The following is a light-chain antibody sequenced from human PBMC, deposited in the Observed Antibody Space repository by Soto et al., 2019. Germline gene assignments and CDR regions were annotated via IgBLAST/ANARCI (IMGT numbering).Light chain of an antibody. CDR1: QSVDRY. Sequence: EIVLTQSPGTLSLSQGERATLSCRASQSVDRYVAWYQQKVGQAPRLLIYDAYTRATGVGARFTGSGSATDFSLTITSLEPEDFGVYYCQQRGKWPSTFGPGTKVGIK. J-gene: IGKJ2*02. CDR2: DAY. CDR3: QQRGKWPST. V-gene: IGKV3-11*01.